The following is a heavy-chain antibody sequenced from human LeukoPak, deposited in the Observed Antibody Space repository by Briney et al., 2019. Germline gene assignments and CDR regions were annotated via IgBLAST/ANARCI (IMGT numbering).Heavy chain of an antibody. CDR2: IKSKTDGGTT. V-gene: IGHV3-15*01. D-gene: IGHD3-22*01. J-gene: IGHJ4*02. CDR3: TTDTLQLYYYDSSGYSFDY. Sequence: GGSLRLSCAASGFTFSNAWMSWVRQAPGKGLEWVGRIKSKTDGGTTDYAAPVKGRFTISRDDSKNTLSLQMNSLKTEDTAVYYCTTDTLQLYYYDSSGYSFDYWGQGTLVTVSS. CDR1: GFTFSNAW.